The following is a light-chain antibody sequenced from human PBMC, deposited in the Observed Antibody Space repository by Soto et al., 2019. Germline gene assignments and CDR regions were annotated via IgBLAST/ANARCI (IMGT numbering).Light chain of an antibody. Sequence: EIVMTQSPLSLPVTPGEAASISCRSSQSLLHTNGYNYLDWYLQRPGHSPQLLIYLGSNRASGVPDRFSASGSGTDFTLKISRMEAGDVGVYYCMQALQTPVTFGQGTRLEIK. CDR3: MQALQTPVT. V-gene: IGKV2-28*01. CDR2: LGS. J-gene: IGKJ5*01. CDR1: QSLLHTNGYNY.